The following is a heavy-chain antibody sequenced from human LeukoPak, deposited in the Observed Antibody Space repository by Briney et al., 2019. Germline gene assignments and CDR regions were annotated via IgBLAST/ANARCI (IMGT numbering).Heavy chain of an antibody. V-gene: IGHV3-11*06. J-gene: IGHJ4*02. CDR2: ISSSSSYT. Sequence: PGGSLRLSCAASGFPFSDYYMSWIRQAPGKGLEWVSYISSSSSYTNYADSVKGRFTISRDNAKNSLYLQMNSLRAEDTAVYYCARLAGGGSYLSIDYWGQGTLVTVSS. CDR1: GFPFSDYY. D-gene: IGHD1-26*01. CDR3: ARLAGGGSYLSIDY.